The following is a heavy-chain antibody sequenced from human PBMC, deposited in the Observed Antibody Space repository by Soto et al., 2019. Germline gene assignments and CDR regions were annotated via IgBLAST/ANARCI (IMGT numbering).Heavy chain of an antibody. D-gene: IGHD3-22*01. V-gene: IGHV1-69*13. Sequence: SVKVSCKASGGTFSSYAISWGRQAPGQGLEWMGGIIPIFGTANYAQKFQGRVTITADESTSTAYMELSSLRSEDTAVYYCARGGSGYYFGWFDPWGQGTLVTVSS. CDR2: IIPIFGTA. CDR1: GGTFSSYA. J-gene: IGHJ5*02. CDR3: ARGGSGYYFGWFDP.